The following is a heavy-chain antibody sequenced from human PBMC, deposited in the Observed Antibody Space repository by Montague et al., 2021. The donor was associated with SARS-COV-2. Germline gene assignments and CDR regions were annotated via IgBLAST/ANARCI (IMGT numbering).Heavy chain of an antibody. CDR3: ARLLRSCSNGVCRTYYYCARDV. CDR2: IYYSGST. Sequence: SETLSLTCTVSGGSISGYYWSWIRRSPGKGLEWIGYIYYSGSTKYNPFLESRVTVSVDRSKNQVSLKLSSVTPADTAVYYCARLLRSCSNGVCRTYYYCARDVWGQGTTVTVSS. D-gene: IGHD2-8*01. CDR1: GGSISGYY. J-gene: IGHJ6*02. V-gene: IGHV4-59*01.